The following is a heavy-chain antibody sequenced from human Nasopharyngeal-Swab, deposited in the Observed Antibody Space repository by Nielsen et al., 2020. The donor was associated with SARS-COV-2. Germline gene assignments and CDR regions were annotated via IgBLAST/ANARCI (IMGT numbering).Heavy chain of an antibody. CDR3: ARLDPFGSEYT. V-gene: IGHV4-39*02. CDR1: GGSITSSRHR. CDR2: ILVNRYA. Sequence: SETLSLTCTVSGGSITSSRHRWGWIRQPPGKGLEWIGQILVNRYAEYHPSVRGRITVYADTSKNYFFLRLSSVTAADTAVYYCARLDPFGSEYTWGQGTLVTVSS. D-gene: IGHD1-1*01. J-gene: IGHJ4*02.